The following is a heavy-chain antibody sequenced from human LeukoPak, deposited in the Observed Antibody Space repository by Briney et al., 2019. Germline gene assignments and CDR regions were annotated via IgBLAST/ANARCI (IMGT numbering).Heavy chain of an antibody. Sequence: GGSLRLSCAASGFTFSDYYMSWIRQAPGKGLEWVSYISSSGSTIYYADSVKGRFTISRDNAKNSLYLQMNSLRAEDTAVYYCARDSSSWYSYYYYGMDVWGQGTTVTVSS. J-gene: IGHJ6*02. CDR3: ARDSSSWYSYYYYGMDV. CDR2: ISSSGSTI. CDR1: GFTFSDYY. D-gene: IGHD6-13*01. V-gene: IGHV3-11*01.